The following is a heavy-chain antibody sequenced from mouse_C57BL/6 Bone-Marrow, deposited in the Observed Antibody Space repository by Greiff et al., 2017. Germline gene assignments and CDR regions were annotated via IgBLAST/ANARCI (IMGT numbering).Heavy chain of an antibody. CDR3: TAGYDWFAY. V-gene: IGHV14-4*01. J-gene: IGHJ3*01. CDR1: GFNFKDDY. Sequence: EVKLMESGAELVRPGASVKLSCTASGFNFKDDYMHWVKQRPEQGLAWIGWIDPENGDTEYASKFQGKATITADTSSNTAYLQLSSLTSEDTAVYYCTAGYDWFAYWGQGTLVTVSA. D-gene: IGHD2-3*01. CDR2: IDPENGDT.